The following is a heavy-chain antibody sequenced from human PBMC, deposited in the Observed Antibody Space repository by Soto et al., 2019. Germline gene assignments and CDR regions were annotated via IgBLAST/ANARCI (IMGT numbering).Heavy chain of an antibody. Sequence: SETLSLTCSVSGAALNSGNYYWSWIRQVPGKGLEWIGHIYVTGAVDYNPSLRDRITISQDTSERQFSLNLRLVTAADTAVYYCARLRIATNNYQWFHPCGHGTLVTDSP. CDR2: IYVTGAV. V-gene: IGHV4-30-4*08. CDR1: GAALNSGNYY. D-gene: IGHD2-21*01. CDR3: ARLRIATNNYQWFHP. J-gene: IGHJ5*02.